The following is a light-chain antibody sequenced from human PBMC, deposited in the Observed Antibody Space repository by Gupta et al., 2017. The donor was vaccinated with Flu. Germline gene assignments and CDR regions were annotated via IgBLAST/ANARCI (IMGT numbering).Light chain of an antibody. Sequence: ISCTGTSSDVGGYDYVYWYQQHPGKVPKIMIYDVTKRPSGVPDRFSGAKSGNTAFLTVSGLQAEDDADYYCCSYAGSYAGNYYLFGGGTKLTVL. J-gene: IGLJ2*01. CDR1: SSDVGGYDY. CDR3: CSYAGSYAGNYYL. CDR2: DVT. V-gene: IGLV2-11*01.